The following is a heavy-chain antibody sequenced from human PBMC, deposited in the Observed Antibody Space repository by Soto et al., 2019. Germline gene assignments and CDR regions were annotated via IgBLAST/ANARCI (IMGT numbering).Heavy chain of an antibody. J-gene: IGHJ4*02. Sequence: GESLKISCKGPGYTFTSYWIGWVRQMPGEGLEWMGVIYPSDSDIRYSPSFQGKLTISADKSITTAYLQWSSMKAADTAMYYCVRSGTSSGRFSDYWGQGTLVTVS. D-gene: IGHD2-15*01. CDR1: GYTFTSYW. V-gene: IGHV5-51*01. CDR2: IYPSDSDI. CDR3: VRSGTSSGRFSDY.